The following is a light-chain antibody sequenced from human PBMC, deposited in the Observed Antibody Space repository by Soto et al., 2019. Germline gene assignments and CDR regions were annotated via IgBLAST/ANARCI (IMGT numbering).Light chain of an antibody. J-gene: IGLJ3*02. CDR2: EVT. V-gene: IGLV2-8*01. CDR1: SSDVGNYKY. Sequence: QSALTQPPSASGSPGQSVTISCTGTSSDVGNYKYVSWYQQYPGKAPKLMIYEVTKRPSGVPDRFSGSKSGNTASLTVSGLQAEDEADYYSSSYAGSKTLLGGGTKLTVL. CDR3: SSYAGSKTL.